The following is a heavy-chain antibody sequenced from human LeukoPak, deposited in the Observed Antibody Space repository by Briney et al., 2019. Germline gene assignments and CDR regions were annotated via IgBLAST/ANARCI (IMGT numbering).Heavy chain of an antibody. CDR1: GGSISSYY. CDR3: AGDHYLALKY. CDR2: IYSSGST. J-gene: IGHJ4*01. Sequence: SETLSLTCTVPGGSISSYYWSWIRQPPGKGLEWIGYIYSSGSTNYNPSLKSRVTISADTSKNQFSLKLTSLTAADTAVYYCAGDHYLALKYWGHGILVTVSS. V-gene: IGHV4-59*12. D-gene: IGHD1-26*01.